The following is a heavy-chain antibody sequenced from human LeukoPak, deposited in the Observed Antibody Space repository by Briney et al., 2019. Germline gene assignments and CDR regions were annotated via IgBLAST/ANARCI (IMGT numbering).Heavy chain of an antibody. V-gene: IGHV4-30-4*08. D-gene: IGHD3-22*01. CDR2: IYYSGST. Sequence: SQTLSLTCTVSGGSISSGDYYWSWLRQPPGTGLEWIGYIYYSGSTYYNPSLKSRVTISVDTSKNQFSLKLSSVTAADTAVYYCARELISYGTYYYDSSGLNYWGQGTLVTVSS. CDR3: ARELISYGTYYYDSSGLNY. J-gene: IGHJ4*02. CDR1: GGSISSGDYY.